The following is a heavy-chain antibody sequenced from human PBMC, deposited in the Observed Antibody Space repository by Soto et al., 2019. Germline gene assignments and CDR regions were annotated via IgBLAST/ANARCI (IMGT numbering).Heavy chain of an antibody. J-gene: IGHJ4*02. D-gene: IGHD6-6*01. CDR3: ARDRSSSPDYFDF. Sequence: TSETLSLTCTVSGGSISRDDSYWSWIRQPPGKGLEWIGDIYYTGRTHYNPSLKSRLTISLDTSKNQFSLKLTSVIAADTAVYYCARDRSSSPDYFDFWGQGTLVTVSS. CDR1: GGSISRDDSY. V-gene: IGHV4-30-4*01. CDR2: IYYTGRT.